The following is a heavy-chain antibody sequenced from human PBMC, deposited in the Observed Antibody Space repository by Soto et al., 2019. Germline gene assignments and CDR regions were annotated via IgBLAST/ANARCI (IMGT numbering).Heavy chain of an antibody. CDR2: IYYSGST. CDR1: GGSISSYY. CDR3: ARALQYQNWLDP. D-gene: IGHD4-4*01. V-gene: IGHV4-59*01. J-gene: IGHJ5*02. Sequence: SETLSLTCTVSGGSISSYYWSWIRQPPGKGLEWIGYIYYSGSTNYNPSLKSRVTISVDTSKNQFSLKLSSVTAADTAVYYCARALQYQNWLDPWGQGTLVTVSS.